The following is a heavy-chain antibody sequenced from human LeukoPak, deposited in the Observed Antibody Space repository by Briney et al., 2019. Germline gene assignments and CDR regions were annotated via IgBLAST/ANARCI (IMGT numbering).Heavy chain of an antibody. J-gene: IGHJ5*02. CDR2: INSDGINT. V-gene: IGHV3-74*01. Sequence: GGSLRLSCATSGFTFTTFWMHWVRQAPGKGLVWVSRINSDGINTSYADSVKGRFTISRDNAKNTLNLQMNSLRAEDTAVYYCARDLGQYYDTSDNWFDPWGQGTLVTVSS. D-gene: IGHD3-22*01. CDR3: ARDLGQYYDTSDNWFDP. CDR1: GFTFTTFW.